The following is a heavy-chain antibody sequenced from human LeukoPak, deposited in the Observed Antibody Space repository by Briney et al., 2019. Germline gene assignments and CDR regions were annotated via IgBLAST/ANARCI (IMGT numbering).Heavy chain of an antibody. D-gene: IGHD2/OR15-2a*01. CDR1: GLTFSSYG. V-gene: IGHV3-21*06. CDR3: ATKIFETRGW. J-gene: IGHJ4*02. Sequence: PGGSLRLSCVASGLTFSSYGMNWARQAPGKGLEWVSFITPSGNKLYYADSVRGRFTISRDNAKNSLYLQINSLRAEDTAVYYCATKIFETRGWWGQGTLVTVSS. CDR2: ITPSGNKL.